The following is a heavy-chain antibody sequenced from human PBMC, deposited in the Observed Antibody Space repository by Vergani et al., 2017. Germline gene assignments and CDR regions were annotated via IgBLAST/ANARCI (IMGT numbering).Heavy chain of an antibody. D-gene: IGHD6-13*01. J-gene: IGHJ4*02. CDR3: ARGELVPSGDY. CDR1: GFTFSSYA. CDR2: IYSGGST. Sequence: EVQLLESGGGLVQPGGSLRLSCAASGFTFSSYAMSWVRQAPGKGLEWVSVIYSGGSTYYADSVKGRFTISRDNSKNTLYLQMNSLRAEDTAVYYCARGELVPSGDYWGQGTLVTVSS. V-gene: IGHV3-23*03.